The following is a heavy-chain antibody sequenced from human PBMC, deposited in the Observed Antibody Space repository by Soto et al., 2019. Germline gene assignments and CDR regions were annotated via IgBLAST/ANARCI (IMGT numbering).Heavy chain of an antibody. CDR2: IWYDGSNK. V-gene: IGHV3-33*01. CDR3: ARDLNNHDSSAYLFDY. J-gene: IGHJ4*02. Sequence: QVQLVESGGGVVQPGRSLRLSCAASGFTFSSYAMHWVRQAPGKGLEWVAVIWYDGSNKYYADSVRGRFTISRDNSKNTLYLQMNSLRAEDTAVYYCARDLNNHDSSAYLFDYWGQGTLVTVSS. CDR1: GFTFSSYA. D-gene: IGHD3-22*01.